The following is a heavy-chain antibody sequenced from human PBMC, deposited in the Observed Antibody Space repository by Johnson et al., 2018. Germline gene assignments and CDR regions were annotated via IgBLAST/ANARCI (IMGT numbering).Heavy chain of an antibody. CDR1: GFTFSDYY. V-gene: IGHV3-11*04. CDR3: ATNYDYGDYADAFDI. D-gene: IGHD4-17*01. J-gene: IGHJ3*02. CDR2: ISSSGSTI. Sequence: QVQLVESGGGVVQPGGSLRLSCAASGFTFSDYYMSWIRQAPGKGLEWVSYISSSGSTIYYADSVKGRFTISRDNAKNSLYLQMNSLRAEDTAVYYCATNYDYGDYADAFDIWGQGTMVTVSS.